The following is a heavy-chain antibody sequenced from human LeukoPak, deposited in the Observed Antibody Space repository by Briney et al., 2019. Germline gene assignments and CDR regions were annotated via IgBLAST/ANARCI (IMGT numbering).Heavy chain of an antibody. CDR2: ISSSSSTI. CDR1: GFTFSSYS. V-gene: IGHV3-48*04. CDR3: ARDRGEDYYDSSGPLDP. J-gene: IGHJ5*02. D-gene: IGHD3-22*01. Sequence: GGSLRLSCAASGFTFSSYSMNWVRQAPGKRLEWVSYISSSSSTIYYADSVKGRFTISRDNAKNSLYLQMNSLRAEDTAVYYCARDRGEDYYDSSGPLDPWGQGTLVTVSS.